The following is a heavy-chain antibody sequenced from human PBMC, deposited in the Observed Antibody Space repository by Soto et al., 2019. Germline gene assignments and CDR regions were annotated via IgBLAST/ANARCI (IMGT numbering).Heavy chain of an antibody. J-gene: IGHJ3*01. CDR1: SGSIFTTNW. V-gene: IGHV4-4*02. CDR3: ARKPDVATAKVGGGYVFDV. Sequence: QVQLQESGPGLVKPSGTLSLTCAASSGSIFTTNWWSWVRQSPGRGLQWIGDIYHSGSPKYNPSLKSRVGTSIDKSTDRFCLNLPSVTAAATAVYYCARKPDVATAKVGGGYVFDVWGQGTMVTVSS. D-gene: IGHD3-16*01. CDR2: IYHSGSP.